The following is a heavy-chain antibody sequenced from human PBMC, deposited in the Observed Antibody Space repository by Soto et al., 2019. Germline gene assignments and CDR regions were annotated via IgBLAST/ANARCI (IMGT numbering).Heavy chain of an antibody. CDR1: GGTFSSYA. Sequence: SVKVSCKASGGTFSSYAISWVRQAPGQGLEWMGGIIPIFGTANYAQKFQGRVTITADESTSTAHMELSSLRSEDTAVYYCARGRSSSPKGFDYWGQGTLVTVSS. J-gene: IGHJ4*02. CDR2: IIPIFGTA. V-gene: IGHV1-69*13. D-gene: IGHD6-13*01. CDR3: ARGRSSSPKGFDY.